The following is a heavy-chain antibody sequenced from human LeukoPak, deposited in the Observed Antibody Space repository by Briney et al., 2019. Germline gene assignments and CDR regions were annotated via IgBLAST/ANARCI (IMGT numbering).Heavy chain of an antibody. D-gene: IGHD3-9*01. CDR1: GFTFSSYG. V-gene: IGHV3-30*02. J-gene: IGHJ3*02. Sequence: GGSLRLSCAASGFTFSSYGMHWVRQAPGKGLEWVAFIRYDGSNKYYADSVKGRFTISRDNSKNTLYLQMNSLRAEDTAVYYCAKDVSDYDILTGYFPNAFDIWGQGTMVTVSS. CDR3: AKDVSDYDILTGYFPNAFDI. CDR2: IRYDGSNK.